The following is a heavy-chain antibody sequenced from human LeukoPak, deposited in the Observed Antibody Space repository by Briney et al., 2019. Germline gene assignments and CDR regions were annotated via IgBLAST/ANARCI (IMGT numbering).Heavy chain of an antibody. Sequence: GGSLRLSCAASGFTFNTYTMSWVRQAPGRGLEWVSSISSSRSYIYYADSVKGRFTISRDNAKNSLYLQMNSLRAEDTAVYYCARGRNAFDIWGQGTMVTVSS. V-gene: IGHV3-21*01. CDR2: ISSSRSYI. CDR3: ARGRNAFDI. CDR1: GFTFNTYT. J-gene: IGHJ3*02.